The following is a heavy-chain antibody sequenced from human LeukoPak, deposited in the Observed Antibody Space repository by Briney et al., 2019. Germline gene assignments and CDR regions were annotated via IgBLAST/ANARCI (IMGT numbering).Heavy chain of an antibody. CDR2: ISTSSRYI. D-gene: IGHD2-2*01. J-gene: IGHJ5*02. Sequence: GGSLRLSCAASGFTLSTFDMNWVRQAPGKGLEWVSSISTSSRYIYYRDSVKGRFTISRDDAKNSLYLQMNSLTVEDTAVYYCASADCSGSTCYLRHSWFDPWGQGTLVTVSS. V-gene: IGHV3-21*06. CDR3: ASADCSGSTCYLRHSWFDP. CDR1: GFTLSTFD.